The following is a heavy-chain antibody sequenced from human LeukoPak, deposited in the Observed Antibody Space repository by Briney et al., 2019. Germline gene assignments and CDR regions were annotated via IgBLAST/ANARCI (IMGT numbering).Heavy chain of an antibody. D-gene: IGHD3-10*01. Sequence: GGSLRLSCAASGFTFSDYYMSWIRQAPGKGLEWVSYISSSGSTIYYADSVKGRFTISRDNAKNSLYLQMNSLRAEDTAVYYCARGGSRRPIWFGELRPQRHWDYFDYWGQGTLVTVSS. CDR3: ARGGSRRPIWFGELRPQRHWDYFDY. CDR2: ISSSGSTI. J-gene: IGHJ4*02. V-gene: IGHV3-11*04. CDR1: GFTFSDYY.